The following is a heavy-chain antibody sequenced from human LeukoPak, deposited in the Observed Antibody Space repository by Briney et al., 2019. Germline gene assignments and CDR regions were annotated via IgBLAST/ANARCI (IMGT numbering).Heavy chain of an antibody. J-gene: IGHJ6*03. CDR3: ARDRPILSGYYYYYYMDV. CDR1: GGFLNTHA. CDR2: ISAYNGNT. Sequence: GASVKVSCKASGGFLNTHAITWVRQAPGQGLEWMGWISAYNGNTNYAQKLQGRVTMTTDTSTSTAYMELRSLRSDDTAVYYCARDRPILSGYYYYYYMDVWGKGTTVTISS. D-gene: IGHD3-9*01. V-gene: IGHV1-18*01.